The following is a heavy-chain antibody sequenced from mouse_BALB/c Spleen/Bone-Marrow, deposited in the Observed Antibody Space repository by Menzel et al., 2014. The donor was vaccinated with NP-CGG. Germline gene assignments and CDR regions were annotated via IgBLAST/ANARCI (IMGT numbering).Heavy chain of an antibody. CDR1: GFSSTSYG. D-gene: IGHD4-1*01. Sequence: QVQLQQSGPGLVQPSQSLSITCAVSGFSSTSYGVHWVRQSPGKGLEWLGVIWSGGSTDYNAAFISRLSISKDNSKSQVFFKMNSLQANDTAIYYCARKELGLNWYFDVWGAGTTVTVSS. J-gene: IGHJ1*01. CDR2: IWSGGST. CDR3: ARKELGLNWYFDV. V-gene: IGHV2-2*02.